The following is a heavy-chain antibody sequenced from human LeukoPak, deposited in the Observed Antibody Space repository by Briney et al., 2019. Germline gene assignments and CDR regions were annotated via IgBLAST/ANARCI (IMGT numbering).Heavy chain of an antibody. D-gene: IGHD5-12*01. CDR2: IYYSGST. CDR1: GGPISSSSYY. J-gene: IGHJ4*02. Sequence: PSETLSLTCTVSGGPISSSSYYWGWIRQPPGKGLEWIGSIYYSGSTYYNPSLKSRVTISVDTSKNQFSLKLSSVTAADTAVYYCARASRHIDYWGQGTLVTVSS. CDR3: ARASRHIDY. V-gene: IGHV4-39*01.